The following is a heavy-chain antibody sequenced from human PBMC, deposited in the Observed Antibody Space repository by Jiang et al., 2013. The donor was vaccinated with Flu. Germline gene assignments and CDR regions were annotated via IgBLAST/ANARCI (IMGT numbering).Heavy chain of an antibody. D-gene: IGHD5-18*01. CDR1: GGSVSSGSHY. CDR3: VRRYGAHYFDF. CDR2: SYYSGST. V-gene: IGHV4-39*01. J-gene: IGHJ4*02. Sequence: GSGLVKPSETLSLACLVSGGSVSSGSHYWGWVRQSPGKGLEWIGNSYYSGSTYYNPSFRSLVTISVDTAKNQFSLKLSSVTAADTAVYFCVRRYGAHYFDFWGQGAHVTVSS.